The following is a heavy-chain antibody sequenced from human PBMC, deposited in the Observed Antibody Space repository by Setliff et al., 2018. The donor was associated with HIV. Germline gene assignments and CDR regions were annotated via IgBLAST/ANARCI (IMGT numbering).Heavy chain of an antibody. CDR2: ISYDGSNK. CDR1: GYTFTSYA. Sequence: SCKASGYTFTSYAMHWVRQAPGKGLEWVAVISYDGSNKYYADSVKGRFTISRDNAKNSLYLQMNSLRAEDTAIYYCATDFSISAWGQGTLVTVPQ. J-gene: IGHJ1*01. D-gene: IGHD2-2*01. CDR3: ATDFSISA. V-gene: IGHV3-30-3*01.